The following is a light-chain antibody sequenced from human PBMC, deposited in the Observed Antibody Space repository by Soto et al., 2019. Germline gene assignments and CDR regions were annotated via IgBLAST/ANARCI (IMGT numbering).Light chain of an antibody. J-gene: IGLJ1*01. CDR1: SSDVGGYNY. CDR3: SSYTSSSTLGV. CDR2: DVS. Sequence: QSAVTQPASVSGSPGQSITISCTGTSSDVGGYNYVSWYQQHPGKAPKLMIYDVSNRPSGVSNRFSGSKSGNTASLTISGVQAEDEADYYCSSYTSSSTLGVFGTGTKVTVL. V-gene: IGLV2-14*01.